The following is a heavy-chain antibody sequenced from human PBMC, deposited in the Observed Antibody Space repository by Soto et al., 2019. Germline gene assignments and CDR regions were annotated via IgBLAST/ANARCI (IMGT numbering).Heavy chain of an antibody. V-gene: IGHV3-53*01. J-gene: IGHJ1*01. CDR2: IYSGGST. Sequence: EVQMVESGGGLIQPGGSLRLSCAASGFTVSSNYMSWVRQAPGKGLEWVSVIYSGGSTYYGDSVKGRFTISRDNSKNTLYHKMNSLRAEDTAVYYCTRDRVESGYPEYFQHWGQGTLVTVSS. D-gene: IGHD3-22*01. CDR1: GFTVSSNY. CDR3: TRDRVESGYPEYFQH.